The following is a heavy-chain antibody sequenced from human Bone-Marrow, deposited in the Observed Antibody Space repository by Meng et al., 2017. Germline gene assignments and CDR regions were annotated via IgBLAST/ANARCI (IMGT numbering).Heavy chain of an antibody. CDR2: ISYDGSNK. D-gene: IGHD3-10*01. CDR3: ARSPYGSGSYYIIDY. Sequence: GESLKISCAASGFTFSSYAMHWVRQAPGKGLEWVAVISYDGSNKYYADAVKGRFTITRDNSKNTLYLQMNSLRAEDTAVYYCARSPYGSGSYYIIDYWGQGTLVTVSS. J-gene: IGHJ4*02. V-gene: IGHV3-30*01. CDR1: GFTFSSYA.